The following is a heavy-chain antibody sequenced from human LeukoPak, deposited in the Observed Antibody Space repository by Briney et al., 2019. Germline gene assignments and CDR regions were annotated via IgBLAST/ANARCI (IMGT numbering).Heavy chain of an antibody. Sequence: GGSLRLSCAASGFTFSSYAMSWVRQAPGKGLEWVSAISGSGGSTYYADSVKGRFTISRDNSKSTLYLQMNSLRAEDTAVYYCAKGSYSSSFVSYYMDVWGKGTTVTVSS. CDR3: AKGSYSSSFVSYYMDV. J-gene: IGHJ6*03. V-gene: IGHV3-23*01. D-gene: IGHD6-6*01. CDR1: GFTFSSYA. CDR2: ISGSGGST.